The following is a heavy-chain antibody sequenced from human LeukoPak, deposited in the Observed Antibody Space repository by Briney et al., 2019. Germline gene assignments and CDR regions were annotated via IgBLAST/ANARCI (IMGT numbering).Heavy chain of an antibody. Sequence: SETRSLTCTVSGGSISSSSYYWGWIRQPSGKGLEWIGSIYYSGSTYYNPSLKSRVTISVDTSKNQFSLKLSSVTAADTAVYYCARHSDPWYMGENYFDYWGQGTLVTVSS. CDR1: GGSISSSSYY. V-gene: IGHV4-39*01. CDR2: IYYSGST. J-gene: IGHJ4*02. D-gene: IGHD1-1*01. CDR3: ARHSDPWYMGENYFDY.